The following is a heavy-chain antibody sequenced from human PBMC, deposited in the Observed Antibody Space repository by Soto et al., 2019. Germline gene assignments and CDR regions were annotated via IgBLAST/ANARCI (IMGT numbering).Heavy chain of an antibody. CDR3: ARCHKTPSGHPTMIIVVTLAY. D-gene: IGHD2-21*02. CDR1: GASIRSNDW. CDR2: VFHSGSS. Sequence: QVQLQESGPGLVKPSETLSLICTVSGASIRSNDWWTWVRQPPGKGLEWIGEVFHSGSSNYNPAFQSPRTMSLDKSTNQFSLDLKSVTAADTALYYSARCHKTPSGHPTMIIVVTLAYWGQGAGVAVSS. J-gene: IGHJ4*02. V-gene: IGHV4-4*02.